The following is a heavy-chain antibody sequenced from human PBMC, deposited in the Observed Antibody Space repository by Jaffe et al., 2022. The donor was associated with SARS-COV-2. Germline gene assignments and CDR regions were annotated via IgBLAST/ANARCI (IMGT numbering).Heavy chain of an antibody. V-gene: IGHV4-59*01. D-gene: IGHD5-18*01. CDR1: GGSISSYY. CDR3: ARVTEVPGYSYGENWFDP. Sequence: QVQLQESGPGLVKPSETLSLTCTVSGGSISSYYWSWIRQPPGKGLEWIGYIYYSGSTNYNPSLKSRVTISVDTSKNQFSLKLSSVTAADTAVYYCARVTEVPGYSYGENWFDPWGQGTLVTVSS. CDR2: IYYSGST. J-gene: IGHJ5*02.